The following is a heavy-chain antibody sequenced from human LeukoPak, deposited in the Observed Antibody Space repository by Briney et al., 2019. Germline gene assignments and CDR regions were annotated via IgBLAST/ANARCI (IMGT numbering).Heavy chain of an antibody. CDR2: ISSSGGTM. V-gene: IGHV3-48*03. J-gene: IGHJ6*02. D-gene: IGHD5-24*01. CDR3: ARTEMSPYYYYGMDV. CDR1: GFTFGSYE. Sequence: GGSLRLSCAASGFTFGSYEMNWVRQAPGRGLEWVAFISSSGGTMYYADSVRGRFTLSRDSAKNSLSLEMNSLRVEDTAVYFCARTEMSPYYYYGMDVWGQGTTVTVSS.